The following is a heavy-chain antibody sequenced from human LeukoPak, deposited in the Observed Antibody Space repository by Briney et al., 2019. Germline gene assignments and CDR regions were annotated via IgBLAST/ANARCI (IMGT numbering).Heavy chain of an antibody. CDR2: ITGTGGK. D-gene: IGHD2-15*01. Sequence: GSLRLSCAVSGFTLTSHGVSWVRQAPGKGLEWVSIITGTGGKYYGDSVKGRFVLSRDNSKNTVYMQMSSLRAEDTATYYCAKDYCRDGNCPFPFLDSWGQGTQVTVSS. CDR3: AKDYCRDGNCPFPFLDS. V-gene: IGHV3-23*01. J-gene: IGHJ4*02. CDR1: GFTLTSHG.